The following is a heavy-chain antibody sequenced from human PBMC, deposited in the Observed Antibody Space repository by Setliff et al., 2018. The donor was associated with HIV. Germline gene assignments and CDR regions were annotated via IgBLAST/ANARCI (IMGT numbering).Heavy chain of an antibody. CDR3: ARDWLDYRILDH. V-gene: IGHV4-59*01. J-gene: IGHJ4*02. Sequence: SETLSLTCTVSEGYITGYYWTWIRQPPGRGLEWIGYIFYSGTTKFNPSLKSRAAISVDSSNNQFSLKMTSVTAADTAVYYCARDWLDYRILDHWGQGTLVTVSS. D-gene: IGHD4-17*01. CDR2: IFYSGTT. CDR1: EGYITGYY.